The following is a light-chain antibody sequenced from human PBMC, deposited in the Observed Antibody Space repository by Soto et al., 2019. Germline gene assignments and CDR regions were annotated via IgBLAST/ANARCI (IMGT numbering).Light chain of an antibody. V-gene: IGLV2-14*01. CDR2: EVS. CDR1: SFDVGGYNY. J-gene: IGLJ1*01. CDR3: SSYTSTSPLV. Sequence: QSALTQPASVSGSPGQAISISCTGSSFDVGGYNYVSWYQQHPGKAPKLMIYEVSNRPSGVSNRFSGSKSGNTASLTISGLQAEDEAAYYFSSYTSTSPLVFGTGTKLTVL.